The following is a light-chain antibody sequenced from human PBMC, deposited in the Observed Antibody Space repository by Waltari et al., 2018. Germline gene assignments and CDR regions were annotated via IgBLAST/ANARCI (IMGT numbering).Light chain of an antibody. CDR3: MQSTKDPWT. CDR1: QGLLHTTGNTH. J-gene: IGKJ1*01. Sequence: DVVLTQAPLSLSVTPGEPASISCRSDQGLLHTTGNTHLHWYLQKSGQSPRPLIYQVVNRESGGPDRFNGSGSGTDFTLKISRVEPEDVGIYYCMQSTKDPWTFGQGTKV. CDR2: QVV. V-gene: IGKV2D-29*02.